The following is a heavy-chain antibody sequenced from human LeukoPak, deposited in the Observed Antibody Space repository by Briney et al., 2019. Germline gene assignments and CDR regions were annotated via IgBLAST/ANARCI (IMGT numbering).Heavy chain of an antibody. Sequence: GGSLRLSCAASGFTFSSYAMSWVRQAPGKGLEWVSAISGSGGSTYYADSVKGRFTISRDNSKNTLYLQMNSLRAEDTAVYYCANAAGSSSPYYYYYYMDVWGKGTTVTVSS. CDR3: ANAAGSSSPYYYYYYMDV. CDR2: ISGSGGST. D-gene: IGHD6-6*01. CDR1: GFTFSSYA. J-gene: IGHJ6*03. V-gene: IGHV3-23*01.